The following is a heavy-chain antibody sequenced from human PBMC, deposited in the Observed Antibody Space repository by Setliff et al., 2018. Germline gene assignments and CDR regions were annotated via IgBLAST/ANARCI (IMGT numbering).Heavy chain of an antibody. J-gene: IGHJ3*02. D-gene: IGHD3-22*01. CDR1: GYTFTSYY. CDR2: IIPSTGNT. CDR3: ARDLDYQYYYETSGRDAFDI. Sequence: GASVKVSCKASGYTFTSYYMHWVRQAPGQGLEWMTMIIPSTGNTNYAQKLQGRVTTTTDTSTSTAYMELRSLRSDDTAVYYCARDLDYQYYYETSGRDAFDIWGLGTMVTVSS. V-gene: IGHV1-46*01.